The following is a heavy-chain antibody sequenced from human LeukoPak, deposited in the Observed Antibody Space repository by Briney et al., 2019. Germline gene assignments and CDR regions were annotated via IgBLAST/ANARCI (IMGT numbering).Heavy chain of an antibody. CDR3: ARDRGGIAAAGTITDY. J-gene: IGHJ4*02. D-gene: IGHD6-13*01. CDR1: GFTFSSYN. CDR2: ISSSSTYI. V-gene: IGHV3-21*01. Sequence: GGSLRLSCAASGFTFSSYNMNWVRQAPGKGLEWVSSISSSSTYIYYADSVKGRFTISRDNAKNSLYLRMNSLRADDTAVYYCARDRGGIAAAGTITDYWAQGTLVTVSS.